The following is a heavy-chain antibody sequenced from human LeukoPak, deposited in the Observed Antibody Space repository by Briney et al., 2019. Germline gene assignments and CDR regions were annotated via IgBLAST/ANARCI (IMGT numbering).Heavy chain of an antibody. CDR3: ARVAAAAGTWFDP. J-gene: IGHJ5*02. CDR2: INHSGST. Sequence: SETLSLTCAVYGGSFSGYYWSWIRQPPGKGLEWIGEINHSGSTNCNPSLKSRVTISVDTSKNQFSLKLSSVTAADTAVYYCARVAAAAGTWFDPWGQGTLVTVSS. D-gene: IGHD6-13*01. CDR1: GGSFSGYY. V-gene: IGHV4-34*01.